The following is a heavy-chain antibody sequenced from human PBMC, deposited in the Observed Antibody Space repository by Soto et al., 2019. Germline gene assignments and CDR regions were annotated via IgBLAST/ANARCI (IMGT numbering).Heavy chain of an antibody. CDR1: GYTLTELS. Sequence: ASVKVSCKVSGYTLTELSMHWVRQAPGKGLEWMGGFDPEDGETIYAQKFQGRVTMTEDTSTDTAYMELSSLRSEDTAVYYCATDLRYFDWLGWFDPWGQGTLVTVSS. D-gene: IGHD3-9*01. J-gene: IGHJ5*02. V-gene: IGHV1-24*01. CDR2: FDPEDGET. CDR3: ATDLRYFDWLGWFDP.